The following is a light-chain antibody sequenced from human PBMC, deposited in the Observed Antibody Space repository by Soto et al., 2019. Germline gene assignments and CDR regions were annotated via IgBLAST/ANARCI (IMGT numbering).Light chain of an antibody. J-gene: IGKJ1*01. CDR1: QNIRSY. V-gene: IGKV1-39*01. CDR3: QQRYTSPRT. Sequence: DIQMTQSPSSLSASVEDRVTITCRASQNIRSYLNWYQQKPGKAPKLLIYGASSLQSGVPSRFSGSGSGTDCTLTISSLQSEDSATYCCQQRYTSPRTFGQGTKVEIK. CDR2: GAS.